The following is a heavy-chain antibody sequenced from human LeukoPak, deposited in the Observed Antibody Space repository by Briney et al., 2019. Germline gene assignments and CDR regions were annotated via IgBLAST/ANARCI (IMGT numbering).Heavy chain of an antibody. J-gene: IGHJ6*02. CDR2: INSYVSST. D-gene: IGHD1-7*01. CDR1: GFTFSSYW. V-gene: IGHV3-74*03. CDR3: ARDRNYNVDV. Sequence: PGGSLRLSSAASGFTFSSYWMHRVRQAPGKGLVWVSHINSYVSSTMYADSVKGRFTIPRDKPKNTLYLQMNSLRAEDTVVYYCARDRNYNVDVWGQGTTVTVSS.